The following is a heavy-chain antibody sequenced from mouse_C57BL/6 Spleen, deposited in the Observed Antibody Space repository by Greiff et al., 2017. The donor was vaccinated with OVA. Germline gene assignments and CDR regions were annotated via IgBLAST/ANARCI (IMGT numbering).Heavy chain of an antibody. J-gene: IGHJ4*01. CDR3: ALTGTIAMDY. V-gene: IGHV1-39*01. Sequence: EVQLVESGPELVKPGASVKISCKASGYSFTDYNMNWVKQSNGKSLEWIGVINPHYGTTSYNQKFKGKATLTVDQSSSTAYMQLNSLTSEDSAVYYCALTGTIAMDYWGQGTSVTVSS. CDR1: GYSFTDYN. D-gene: IGHD4-1*01. CDR2: INPHYGTT.